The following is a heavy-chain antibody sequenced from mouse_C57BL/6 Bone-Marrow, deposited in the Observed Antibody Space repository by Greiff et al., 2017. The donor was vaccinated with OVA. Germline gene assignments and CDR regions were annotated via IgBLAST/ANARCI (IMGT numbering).Heavy chain of an antibody. V-gene: IGHV1-55*01. D-gene: IGHD2-4*01. Sequence: QVQLQQPGAELVKPGASVKMSCKASGYTFTSYWITWVKQRPGQGLEWIGDIYPGSGSTNYNEKFKSKATLTVDTSSSTAYMQLSSLTSEDSAVYYCATNDYDGAWFAYWGQGTLVTVSA. CDR3: ATNDYDGAWFAY. CDR2: IYPGSGST. CDR1: GYTFTSYW. J-gene: IGHJ3*01.